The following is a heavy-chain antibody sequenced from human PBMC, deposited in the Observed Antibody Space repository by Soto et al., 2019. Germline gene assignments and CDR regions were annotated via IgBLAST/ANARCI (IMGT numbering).Heavy chain of an antibody. J-gene: IGHJ4*02. CDR2: INSDGSSV. D-gene: IGHD3-10*01. CDR3: ARDHFGDFDF. CDR1: GFTFSSYW. Sequence: GGSLSLSCAASGFTFSSYWMHWVRQAPGKGLVWVSRINSDGSSVNYADSYADSVKGRFTISRDNAKNTLYLQMNSLRAEDTAVYYCARDHFGDFDFWGQGTLVTVSS. V-gene: IGHV3-74*01.